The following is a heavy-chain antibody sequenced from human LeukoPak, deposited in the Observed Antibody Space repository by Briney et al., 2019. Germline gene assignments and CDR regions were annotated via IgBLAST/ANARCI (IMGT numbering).Heavy chain of an antibody. Sequence: ASVKVSCKASGYNFISYYMHWVRQAPGQGREWTGIINPSGGSTSYAQKFQDRVTMTRDTSTSTVYMELSSLKSEDTAVYYCAREDVVLVDAVRYYYYGMDVWGQGTTVTVSS. CDR2: INPSGGST. V-gene: IGHV1-46*01. CDR3: AREDVVLVDAVRYYYYGMDV. D-gene: IGHD2-8*01. J-gene: IGHJ6*02. CDR1: GYNFISYY.